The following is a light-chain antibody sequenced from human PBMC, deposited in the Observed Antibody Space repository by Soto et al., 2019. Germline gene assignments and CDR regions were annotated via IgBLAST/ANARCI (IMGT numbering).Light chain of an antibody. CDR3: QQYGSSPRVT. J-gene: IGKJ3*01. V-gene: IGKV3-20*01. CDR1: QSVSSSY. Sequence: IVLTQSAGTRSLSPGERATLCCRASQSVSSSYLAWYQQKPGQAPRLLIYGASSRATGIPDRFSGSGSGTDFTLTISRLEPEDFAVYYCQQYGSSPRVTFGPGTKVDIK. CDR2: GAS.